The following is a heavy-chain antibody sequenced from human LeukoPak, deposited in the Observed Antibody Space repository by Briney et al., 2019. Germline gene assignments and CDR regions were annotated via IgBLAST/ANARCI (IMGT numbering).Heavy chain of an antibody. D-gene: IGHD5-18*01. CDR2: ISHTSEST. Sequence: GGSLRLSCAASGFTFNSYSMSWVRQAPGKGLEWVSYISHTSESTYYADSVRGRFSISRDNAKNTLYLQMNSLRAEDTAVYYCARDTAMVYWYFDLWGRGTLVTVSS. V-gene: IGHV3-48*04. CDR3: ARDTAMVYWYFDL. CDR1: GFTFNSYS. J-gene: IGHJ2*01.